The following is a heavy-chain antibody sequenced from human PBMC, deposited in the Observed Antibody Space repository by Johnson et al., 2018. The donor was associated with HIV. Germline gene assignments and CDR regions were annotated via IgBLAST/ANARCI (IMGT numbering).Heavy chain of an antibody. V-gene: IGHV3-30*04. CDR2: ISYDGSNK. Sequence: QVQLVESGGGVVRPGRSLRLSCAASGFTFSSYAMHWVRQAPGKGLEWVAVISYDGSNKYYADSVKGRFTISRDNSKNTLYLQMNSLRAEDTAVYYCAKDGGWLRFGTVVDAFDIWGQGTMVTVSS. J-gene: IGHJ3*02. D-gene: IGHD5-12*01. CDR1: GFTFSSYA. CDR3: AKDGGWLRFGTVVDAFDI.